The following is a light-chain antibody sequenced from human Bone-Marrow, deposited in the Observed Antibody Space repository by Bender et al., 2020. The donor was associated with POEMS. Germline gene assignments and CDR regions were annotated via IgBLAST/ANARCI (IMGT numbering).Light chain of an antibody. CDR3: SSYASSDPGV. J-gene: IGLJ3*02. Sequence: QSALTQPASVSGSLGQSITISCTGSNSDVGGYNLVSWYQQRPGEAPKLLIYGVTDRPSGVSNRFSGSKSGNTASLTISGLQLEDEADYFCSSYASSDPGVFGGGTKVTVL. V-gene: IGLV2-14*03. CDR1: NSDVGGYNL. CDR2: GVT.